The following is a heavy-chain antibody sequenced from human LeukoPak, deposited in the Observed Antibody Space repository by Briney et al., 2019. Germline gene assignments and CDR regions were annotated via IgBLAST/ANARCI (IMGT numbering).Heavy chain of an antibody. CDR2: INTKTGNP. CDR1: GYTFTGHA. CDR3: AKGGWVAVTGMDS. D-gene: IGHD6-19*01. Sequence: ASVKVSCTASGYTFTGHAMNWVRQAPGQGPEWMGYINTKTGNPTYAQGFTGRFVFSLDTSVSTAYLQISSLKPEDTGVYYCAKGGWVAVTGMDSWGQGTLVTVSS. V-gene: IGHV7-4-1*02. J-gene: IGHJ4*02.